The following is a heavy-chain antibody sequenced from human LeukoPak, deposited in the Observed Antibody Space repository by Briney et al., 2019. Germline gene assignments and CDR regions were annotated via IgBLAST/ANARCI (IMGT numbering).Heavy chain of an antibody. Sequence: ASVKVSCTASGYTFTGYYMHWVRQAPGQGLEWMGWINPNSGGTNYAQKFQGRVTMTRDMSISTAYMELSRLRSDDTAVYYCARDYYDSSGYYYGVGYWGQGTLVTVSS. V-gene: IGHV1-2*02. J-gene: IGHJ4*02. CDR2: INPNSGGT. CDR1: GYTFTGYY. D-gene: IGHD3-22*01. CDR3: ARDYYDSSGYYYGVGY.